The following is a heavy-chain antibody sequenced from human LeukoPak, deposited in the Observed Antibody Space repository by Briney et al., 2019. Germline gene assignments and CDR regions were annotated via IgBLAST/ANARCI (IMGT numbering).Heavy chain of an antibody. V-gene: IGHV1-18*04. D-gene: IGHD3-22*01. Sequence: ASVKVSCKASGYTFTGYYMHWVRQAPGQGLEWMGWINGYNDDTNYAQKVQGRVTMTKDTSTSTAYMEVRSLRSDDTAVYFCAREYRDYYDSSGNYLDYWGQGTLVTVSS. CDR2: INGYNDDT. CDR1: GYTFTGYY. CDR3: AREYRDYYDSSGNYLDY. J-gene: IGHJ4*02.